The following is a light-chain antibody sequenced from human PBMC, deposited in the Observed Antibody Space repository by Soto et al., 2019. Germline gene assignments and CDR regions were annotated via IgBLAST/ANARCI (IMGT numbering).Light chain of an antibody. Sequence: DIQMTQSPSSLSASVGDRVTITCRASQGISNYLAWYQQKPGKVPKLLIYAASTLQSGVPSRFSGSGSGTDFTLTISSLQPEDVATYYCQKYNSAPPLTFSGGTKVDI. J-gene: IGKJ4*01. V-gene: IGKV1-27*01. CDR2: AAS. CDR1: QGISNY. CDR3: QKYNSAPPLT.